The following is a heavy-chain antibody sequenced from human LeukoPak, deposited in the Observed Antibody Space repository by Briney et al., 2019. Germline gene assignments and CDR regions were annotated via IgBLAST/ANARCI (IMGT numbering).Heavy chain of an antibody. Sequence: GGSLRLSCAASGFXFSRYWISWVRQAPGKGRECVAHINEDGSEKDYVDSVKGRCTISRDNAKNSLYMQMNSLRVEDTTVYYCARVNSGYESAFDNWGQGTLVTVSS. CDR2: INEDGSEK. CDR3: ARVNSGYESAFDN. V-gene: IGHV3-7*05. CDR1: GFXFSRYW. D-gene: IGHD5-12*01. J-gene: IGHJ4*02.